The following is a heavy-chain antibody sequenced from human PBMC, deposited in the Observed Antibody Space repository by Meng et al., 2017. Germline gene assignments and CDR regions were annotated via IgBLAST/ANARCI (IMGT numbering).Heavy chain of an antibody. CDR1: GGSFSGYY. V-gene: IGHV4-34*01. D-gene: IGHD5-12*01. J-gene: IGHJ4*02. CDR3: ARGEITASGYEVNRIYYFDY. Sequence: GSLRLSCAVYGGSFSGYYWSWIRQPPGKGLEWIGEINHSGSTNYNPSLKSRVTISVDTSKNQFSLKLSSVTAADTAVYYCARGEITASGYEVNRIYYFDYWGQGTLVTVSS. CDR2: INHSGST.